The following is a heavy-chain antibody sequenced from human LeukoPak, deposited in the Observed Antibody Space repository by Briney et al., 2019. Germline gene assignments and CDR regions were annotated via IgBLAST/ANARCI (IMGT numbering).Heavy chain of an antibody. CDR3: ARAHIVVVVAATLCFDY. D-gene: IGHD2-15*01. Sequence: PAETLSLTCAVSGYSISSGYYWGWFRQPPGKGLEWIGSIYDSGDTYYNPSLKSRVTISVDTSKNQFSLKLSSVTAAYTAVYYCARAHIVVVVAATLCFDYWGQGTLVSVSS. CDR2: IYDSGDT. CDR1: GYSISSGYY. J-gene: IGHJ4*02. V-gene: IGHV4-38-2*01.